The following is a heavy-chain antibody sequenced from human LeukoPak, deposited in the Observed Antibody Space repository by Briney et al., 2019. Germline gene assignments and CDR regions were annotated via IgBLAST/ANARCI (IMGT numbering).Heavy chain of an antibody. CDR3: AREFDVGKDFDC. Sequence: ASVKVSCKASGYTFTYHYIHLVRQAPGQGLEWMGIINPNNGDTNYAQRFQGRVTMTRDTSKSTVYMELSSLDSEDTAVYYCAREFDVGKDFDCWGQGTLVTVSS. CDR1: GYTFTYHY. D-gene: IGHD1-1*01. J-gene: IGHJ4*02. CDR2: INPNNGDT. V-gene: IGHV1-46*01.